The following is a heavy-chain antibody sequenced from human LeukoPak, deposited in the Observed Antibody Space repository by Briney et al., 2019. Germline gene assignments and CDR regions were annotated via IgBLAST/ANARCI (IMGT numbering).Heavy chain of an antibody. J-gene: IGHJ4*02. CDR1: GGSISSRDYY. D-gene: IGHD3-3*01. CDR2: IYYRGST. Sequence: SETLSLTCTVSGGSISSRDYYWGWIRQPPGKGLEWIGSIYYRGSTYYNPSLKSRVTMSVDTSKNQFSLKLSSVTAADTAVYYCARLTPTYYDFWSGSSPGYFDYWGQGTLVTVSS. V-gene: IGHV4-39*01. CDR3: ARLTPTYYDFWSGSSPGYFDY.